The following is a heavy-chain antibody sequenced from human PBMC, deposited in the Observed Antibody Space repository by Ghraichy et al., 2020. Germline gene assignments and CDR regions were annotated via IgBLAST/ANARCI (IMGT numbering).Heavy chain of an antibody. D-gene: IGHD6-13*01. CDR3: AAKSITAPGAY. Sequence: SETLSLTCAVSGGSITSHSWWWSWVRQPPGKGLEWIGEIYHSGTTNYDPALKGRVTISVDNSKNQFSLELTSMTAADTAVYYCAAKSITAPGAYWGQGTLVTVSS. J-gene: IGHJ1*01. CDR1: GGSITSHSW. V-gene: IGHV4-4*02. CDR2: IYHSGTT.